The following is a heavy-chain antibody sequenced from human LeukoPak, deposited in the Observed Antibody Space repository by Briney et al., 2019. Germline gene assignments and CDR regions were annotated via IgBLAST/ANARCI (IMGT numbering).Heavy chain of an antibody. V-gene: IGHV7-4-1*02. CDR2: INTNTGNP. CDR1: GYTFTGYY. CDR3: ARAPIHYYEYWFDP. Sequence: GASVKVSCKASGYTFTGYYMHWVRQAPGQGLEWMGWINTNTGNPTYAQGFTRRFVFSLDTSVSTAYLQISSLKAEDTAVYYCARAPIHYYEYWFDPWGQGTLVTVSS. D-gene: IGHD3-22*01. J-gene: IGHJ5*02.